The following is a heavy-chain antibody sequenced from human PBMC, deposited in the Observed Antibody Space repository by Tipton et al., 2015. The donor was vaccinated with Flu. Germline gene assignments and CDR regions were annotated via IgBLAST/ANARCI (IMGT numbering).Heavy chain of an antibody. CDR1: GGSINSHY. V-gene: IGHV4-4*07. CDR2: VYTNGNT. D-gene: IGHD6-6*01. CDR3: AKGRGAASSSGVLDS. J-gene: IGHJ4*02. Sequence: TLSLTCTVSGGSINSHYWSWIRQPAGKGLEWIGRVYTNGNTIYNPSLKSRVTMSLDASKNQFSLSLTSVTAADSAVYFCAKGRGAASSSGVLDSWGQGTLVTVSS.